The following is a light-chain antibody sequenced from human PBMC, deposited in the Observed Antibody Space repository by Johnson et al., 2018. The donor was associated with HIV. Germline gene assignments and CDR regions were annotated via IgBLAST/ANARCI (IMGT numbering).Light chain of an antibody. CDR1: SSNIGNNY. CDR2: ENN. J-gene: IGLJ1*01. Sequence: QSVLTQPPSVSAAPGQKVTISCSGSSSNIGNNYVSWYQQIPGTAPKLLIYENNKRPSGIPDRFSGSKSGTSATLGITGLQTGDEADYYCGTWDSGLGALYVFVTGTKVTVL. V-gene: IGLV1-51*01. CDR3: GTWDSGLGALYV.